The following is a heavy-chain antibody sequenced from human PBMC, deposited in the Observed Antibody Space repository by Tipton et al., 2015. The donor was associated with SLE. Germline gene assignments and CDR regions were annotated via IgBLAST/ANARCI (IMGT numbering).Heavy chain of an antibody. CDR3: ARRLREYTSSLAEGSFDV. CDR1: GGSISSSSDY. D-gene: IGHD2-2*01. CDR2: VHYSGST. Sequence: TLSLTCTVSGGSISSSSDYWGWIRRPPGKGLEWIGTVHYSGSTYYNPSLKSRVTISVDTSKNQFSLKVKSVTAADTGVYYCARRLREYTSSLAEGSFDVWGQGTVVTVSS. V-gene: IGHV4-39*07. J-gene: IGHJ3*01.